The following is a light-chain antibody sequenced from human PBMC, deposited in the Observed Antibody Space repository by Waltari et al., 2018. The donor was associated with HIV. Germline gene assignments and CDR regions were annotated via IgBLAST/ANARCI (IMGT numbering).Light chain of an antibody. J-gene: IGLJ2*01. Sequence: QSALTQPASVSGSPGQSITISCTGTSSDVGGYNLVSWYHQHPGKAPKLMIYEVSKRPSGVSNRFSGSKFGNTASLTISGLQAEDEADYYCCAYAGSTTYVIFGGGTKLTVL. CDR3: CAYAGSTTYVI. CDR2: EVS. CDR1: SSDVGGYNL. V-gene: IGLV2-23*02.